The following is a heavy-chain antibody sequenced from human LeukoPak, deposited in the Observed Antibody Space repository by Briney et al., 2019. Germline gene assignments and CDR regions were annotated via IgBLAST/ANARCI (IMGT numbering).Heavy chain of an antibody. CDR3: AIPYSSSWYQREYFQH. CDR2: IYPGDSDT. Sequence: GESLKISCKGSGYTFASHWIGWVRQTPEKGLEWMGMIYPGDSDTRYSPSFQGQVTISADKSISTAYLQWSSLKASDTAMYYCAIPYSSSWYQREYFQHWGQGTLVTVSS. J-gene: IGHJ1*01. D-gene: IGHD6-13*01. CDR1: GYTFASHW. V-gene: IGHV5-51*01.